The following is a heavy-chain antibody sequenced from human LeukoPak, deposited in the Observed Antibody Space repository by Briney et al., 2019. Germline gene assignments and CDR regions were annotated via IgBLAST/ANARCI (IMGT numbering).Heavy chain of an antibody. CDR2: IYHSGST. V-gene: IGHV4-38-2*01. J-gene: IGHJ4*02. CDR3: ARGKSSSWYYYFDY. CDR1: GFSISTGYY. Sequence: PSETLSHTCAVSGFSISTGYYWGWIRQPPGQGLEWIGTIYHSGSTYYNPSLKSRVTISVDTSKNQFSLKLTSVTAADTAVYYCARGKSSSWYYYFDYWGQGTLVAVSS. D-gene: IGHD6-13*01.